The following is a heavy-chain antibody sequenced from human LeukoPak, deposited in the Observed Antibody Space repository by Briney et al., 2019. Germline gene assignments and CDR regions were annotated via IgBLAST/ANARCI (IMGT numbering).Heavy chain of an antibody. Sequence: PGGSLRLSCAASGFTFTSYSMNWVRQGPGKGLEWVSTISGSGGSTYYADSVKGRFTISRDNSKNTLFLQMNSLRADDTAVYFCAKDQKSIAATGYDYWGQGSLVTVSS. J-gene: IGHJ4*02. CDR3: AKDQKSIAATGYDY. CDR2: ISGSGGST. V-gene: IGHV3-23*01. D-gene: IGHD6-13*01. CDR1: GFTFTSYS.